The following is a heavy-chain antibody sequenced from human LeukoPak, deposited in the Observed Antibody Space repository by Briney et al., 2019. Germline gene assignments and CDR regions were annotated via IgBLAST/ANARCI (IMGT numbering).Heavy chain of an antibody. Sequence: PGGYLRLSCAASGFTFSSYSMNWVRQAPGKGLEWVSSISSSSSYIYYADSVKGRFTISRDNAKNSLYLQMNSLRAEDTAVYYCARMNLRSQIQLWLPWFDPWGQGTLVAGSS. CDR3: ARMNLRSQIQLWLPWFDP. J-gene: IGHJ5*02. CDR1: GFTFSSYS. D-gene: IGHD5-18*01. V-gene: IGHV3-21*01. CDR2: ISSSSSYI.